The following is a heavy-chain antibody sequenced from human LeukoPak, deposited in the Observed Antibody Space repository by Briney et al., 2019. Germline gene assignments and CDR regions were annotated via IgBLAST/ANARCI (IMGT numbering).Heavy chain of an antibody. CDR3: ARDLYPLRYCSSTSCYIPGY. V-gene: IGHV1-18*04. CDR2: ISAYNGNT. J-gene: IGHJ4*02. CDR1: GYTFTGYY. D-gene: IGHD2-2*02. Sequence: ASVKVSCKASGYTFTGYYMHWVRQAPGQGLEWMGWISAYNGNTNYAQKLQGRVTMTTDTSTSTAYMELRSLRSDDTAVYYCARDLYPLRYCSSTSCYIPGYWGQGTLVTVSS.